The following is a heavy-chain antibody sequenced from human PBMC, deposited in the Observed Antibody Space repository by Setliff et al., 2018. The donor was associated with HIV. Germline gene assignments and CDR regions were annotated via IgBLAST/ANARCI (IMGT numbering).Heavy chain of an antibody. CDR2: ISSISTTT. V-gene: IGHV3-48*04. D-gene: IGHD1-26*01. Sequence: GGSLRLSCEASGFTFSDYSMNWVRQAPGKGLEWISYISSISTTTHYADSVKGRFTISRDNAKNSLYLQMNSLRAEDTGIYYCASSDGSGSYPFDYWGQGTLVTVSS. CDR3: ASSDGSGSYPFDY. J-gene: IGHJ4*02. CDR1: GFTFSDYS.